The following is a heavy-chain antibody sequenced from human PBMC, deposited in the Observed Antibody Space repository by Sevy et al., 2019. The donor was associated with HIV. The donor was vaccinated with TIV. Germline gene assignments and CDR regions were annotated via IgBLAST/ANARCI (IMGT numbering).Heavy chain of an antibody. Sequence: SETLSLTCTVSGGSISSGGYYWSWIRQHPGKGLEWIGYIYYSGSTYYNPSLKSRVTISVDTSKNQFSLKLSSVTAADTAVYYYARESITIAARHTFDPWGQGTLVTVSS. D-gene: IGHD6-6*01. CDR3: ARESITIAARHTFDP. CDR2: IYYSGST. CDR1: GGSISSGGYY. V-gene: IGHV4-31*03. J-gene: IGHJ5*02.